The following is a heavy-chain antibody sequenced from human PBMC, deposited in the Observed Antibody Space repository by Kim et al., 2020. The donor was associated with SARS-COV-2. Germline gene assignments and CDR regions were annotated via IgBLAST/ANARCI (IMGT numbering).Heavy chain of an antibody. Sequence: ARKLQGRVTMTTDTSTSTAYMELRSLRSDDTAVYYCARDSGYGRGRFDYWGQGTLVTVSS. CDR3: ARDSGYGRGRFDY. V-gene: IGHV1-18*01. J-gene: IGHJ4*02. D-gene: IGHD5-12*01.